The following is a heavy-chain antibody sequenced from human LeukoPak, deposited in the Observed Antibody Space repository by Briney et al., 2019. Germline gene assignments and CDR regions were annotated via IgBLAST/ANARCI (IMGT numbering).Heavy chain of an antibody. D-gene: IGHD1-1*01. CDR1: GFTFSSCG. Sequence: PGRSLRLSCAASGFTFSSCGMHWVRQAPGKGLEWVAVIWYDGSNKYCADSVKGRFTISRDNSKNTLFLQMNSLRAEDTAVYYCARCAERIHDPENYFDYWGQGTLVTVSS. J-gene: IGHJ4*02. CDR2: IWYDGSNK. CDR3: ARCAERIHDPENYFDY. V-gene: IGHV3-33*01.